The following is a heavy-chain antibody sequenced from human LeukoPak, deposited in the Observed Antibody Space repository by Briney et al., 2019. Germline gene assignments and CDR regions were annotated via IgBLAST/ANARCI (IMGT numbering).Heavy chain of an antibody. CDR1: GFTFGDYA. D-gene: IGHD2-15*01. V-gene: IGHV3-7*01. CDR3: ARDKVVGATYLDY. J-gene: IGHJ4*02. CDR2: IKQDGSEK. Sequence: PGGSLRLSCTASGFTFGDYAMSWVRQAPGKGLEWVANIKQDGSEKYYVDSVKGRFTISRDNAKNSVYLQMNSLRAEDTAVYYCARDKVVGATYLDYWGQGTLVTASS.